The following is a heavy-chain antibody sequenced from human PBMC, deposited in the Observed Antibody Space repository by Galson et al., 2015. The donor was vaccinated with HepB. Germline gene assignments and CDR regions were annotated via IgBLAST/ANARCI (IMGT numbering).Heavy chain of an antibody. CDR1: GFTFSSYS. Sequence: SLRLSCAASGFTFSSYSMNRVRQAPGKGLEWVSSISSSSSYIHYADSVKGRFTISRDNAKNSLYLQMNSLRAEDTAVYYCARDPGGRPIDYWGQGTLVTVSS. CDR2: ISSSSSYI. CDR3: ARDPGGRPIDY. D-gene: IGHD1-26*01. J-gene: IGHJ4*02. V-gene: IGHV3-21*01.